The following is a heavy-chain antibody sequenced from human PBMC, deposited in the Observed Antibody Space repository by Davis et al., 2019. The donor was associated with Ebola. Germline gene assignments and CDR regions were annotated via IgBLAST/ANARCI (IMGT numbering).Heavy chain of an antibody. D-gene: IGHD3-10*01. CDR1: GGSISSSNW. V-gene: IGHV4-4*02. J-gene: IGHJ6*02. Sequence: GSLRLSCDVSGGSISSSNWWSWVRQPPGKGLEWIGEIYHSGSTNYNPSLKSRVTISVDKSKNQFSLKLSSVTAADTAVYYCARDFLWFGEFYYYGMDVWGQGTTVTVSS. CDR2: IYHSGST. CDR3: ARDFLWFGEFYYYGMDV.